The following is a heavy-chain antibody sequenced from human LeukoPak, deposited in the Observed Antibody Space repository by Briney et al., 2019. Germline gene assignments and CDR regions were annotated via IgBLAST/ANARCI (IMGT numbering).Heavy chain of an antibody. CDR3: TTDLRNYYGSGSYPV. D-gene: IGHD3-10*01. Sequence: GGSLRLPCAAAGFTFSNAWMSWVRQAPGKGLEWVGRIKSKTDGGTTDYAARVKGRFTISRDDSKNTLYLQMNSLKTEDTAVYYCTTDLRNYYGSGSYPVWGQGTLVTVSS. J-gene: IGHJ4*02. CDR2: IKSKTDGGTT. V-gene: IGHV3-15*01. CDR1: GFTFSNAW.